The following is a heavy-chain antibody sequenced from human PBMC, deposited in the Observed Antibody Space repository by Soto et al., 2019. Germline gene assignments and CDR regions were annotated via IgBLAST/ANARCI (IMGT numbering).Heavy chain of an antibody. J-gene: IGHJ4*02. Sequence: QVQLVQSGAEVKKPGASVKVSCKASGYTFTSYGISWVRQAPGQGLEWMGWISAYNGNTNYAQKLQGRVTMTTDTSTSTAYMELRSLRSDDTAVYYCARDLRWDSDFDWLFFGRTSQDHQFDYWGQGTLVTVSS. CDR3: ARDLRWDSDFDWLFFGRTSQDHQFDY. CDR1: GYTFTSYG. D-gene: IGHD3-9*01. V-gene: IGHV1-18*01. CDR2: ISAYNGNT.